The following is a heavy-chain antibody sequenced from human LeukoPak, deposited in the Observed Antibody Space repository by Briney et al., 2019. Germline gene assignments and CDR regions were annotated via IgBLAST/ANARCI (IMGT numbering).Heavy chain of an antibody. CDR1: GFTFSNYW. Sequence: PGGSLRLSCAASGFTFSNYWMSWVRQAPGKGLEWVANIKQDGSEKYYVDSVKGRFTISRDNAKSSLYLQMNSLRAEDTAVYYCAKASHIVVVVAATDWGQGTLVTVSS. J-gene: IGHJ4*02. V-gene: IGHV3-7*03. D-gene: IGHD2-15*01. CDR2: IKQDGSEK. CDR3: AKASHIVVVVAATD.